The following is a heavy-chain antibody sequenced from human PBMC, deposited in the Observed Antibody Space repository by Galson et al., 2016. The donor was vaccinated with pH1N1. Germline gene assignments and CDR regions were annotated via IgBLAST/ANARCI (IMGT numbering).Heavy chain of an antibody. D-gene: IGHD4-23*01. CDR2: MSYDGSHK. CDR3: AGDRLPYGGNTEGIFYYNGMDV. Sequence: SLRLSCAASGFTFSSYAMHWVRQAPGKGLEWVAVMSYDGSHKYYADSVKGRFTISRDNSKNTLYLQMNSLRAEDTAVHYCAGDRLPYGGNTEGIFYYNGMDVWGQGTTVTVSS. J-gene: IGHJ6*02. V-gene: IGHV3-30*04. CDR1: GFTFSSYA.